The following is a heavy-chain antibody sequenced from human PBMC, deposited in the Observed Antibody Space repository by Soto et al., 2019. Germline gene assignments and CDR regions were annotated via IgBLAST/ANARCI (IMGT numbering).Heavy chain of an antibody. Sequence: GGSLRLSCEASGFIFSRYWMSWVRQAPGKGLEWVANIKEDGSEQYYVDSVKGRFTISRDNAKSSLYLQMNSLRAEDTAVYYCATFYIWGSYRYTDAINYFDHWGQGTLVTVSS. V-gene: IGHV3-7*01. CDR2: IKEDGSEQ. D-gene: IGHD3-16*02. CDR3: ATFYIWGSYRYTDAINYFDH. J-gene: IGHJ4*02. CDR1: GFIFSRYW.